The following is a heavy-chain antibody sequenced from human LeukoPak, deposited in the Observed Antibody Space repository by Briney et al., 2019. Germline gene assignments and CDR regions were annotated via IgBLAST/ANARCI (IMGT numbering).Heavy chain of an antibody. CDR2: ISYDGNNK. Sequence: PGGSLRLSCAASGFTFSSFAMHWVRQAPGKGLEWVTMISYDGNNKYYADSVRGRFTISRDNSKNTLYLQMSSLRAEDTAVYYCARDLHYAFDIWGQGTMVTASS. CDR3: ARDLHYAFDI. D-gene: IGHD3-10*01. CDR1: GFTFSSFA. V-gene: IGHV3-30-3*01. J-gene: IGHJ3*02.